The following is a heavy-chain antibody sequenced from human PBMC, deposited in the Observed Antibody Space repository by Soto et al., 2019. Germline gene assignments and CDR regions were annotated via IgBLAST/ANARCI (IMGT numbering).Heavy chain of an antibody. J-gene: IGHJ4*02. CDR1: GFTFTSSA. V-gene: IGHV1-58*01. CDR2: IVVGSGNT. CDR3: AALLRYFDWSRSSIDY. Sequence: ASVKVSCKASGFTFTSSAVQWVRQARGQRLEWIGWIVVGSGNTNYAQKFQERVTITRDMSTSTAYMELSSLRSEDTAVYYCAALLRYFDWSRSSIDYWGQGTLVTVSS. D-gene: IGHD3-9*01.